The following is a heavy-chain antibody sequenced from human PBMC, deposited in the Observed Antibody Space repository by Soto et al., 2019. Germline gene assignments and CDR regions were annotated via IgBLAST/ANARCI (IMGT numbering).Heavy chain of an antibody. J-gene: IGHJ5*02. CDR1: GYTFTSYG. D-gene: IGHD3-3*01. Sequence: ASVKVSCKASGYTFTSYGISWVRQAPGQGLEWMGWISAYNGNTNYAQKLQGRVTMTTDTSTSTAYMELRSLRSDDTAVYYCAREPYDFWSGYPRSGWFDPWGQGTLVTVSS. CDR2: ISAYNGNT. CDR3: AREPYDFWSGYPRSGWFDP. V-gene: IGHV1-18*01.